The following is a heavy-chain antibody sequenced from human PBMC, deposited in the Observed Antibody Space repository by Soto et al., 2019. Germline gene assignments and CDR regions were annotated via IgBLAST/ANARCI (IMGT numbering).Heavy chain of an antibody. CDR2: INPSGGST. J-gene: IGHJ4*02. D-gene: IGHD3-10*01. CDR3: ARAASYGAFGY. Sequence: QVQLVQSGAEVKKPGASVKVSCKASGYTFTSYYMHWVRQAPGQGLEWMGIINPSGGSTTYAQKFQGRVTMTRDTSTSTVYIELSSLRSEDTAVYYCARAASYGAFGYWGQGTLVTVSS. CDR1: GYTFTSYY. V-gene: IGHV1-46*01.